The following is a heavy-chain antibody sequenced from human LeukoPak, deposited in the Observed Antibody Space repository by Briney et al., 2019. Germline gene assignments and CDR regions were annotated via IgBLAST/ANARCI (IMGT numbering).Heavy chain of an antibody. V-gene: IGHV4-38-2*01. Sequence: KTSETLSLTCAVSAYSISSGYYWAWIRQPPGKGLEWIGSIYHSGTTYYNPSLKRRVTISVDTSKNQFSLKLSSVTAADTAVYYCARTGYCSGGSCYSDYWGQGTLVTVSS. D-gene: IGHD2-15*01. J-gene: IGHJ4*02. CDR3: ARTGYCSGGSCYSDY. CDR1: AYSISSGYY. CDR2: IYHSGTT.